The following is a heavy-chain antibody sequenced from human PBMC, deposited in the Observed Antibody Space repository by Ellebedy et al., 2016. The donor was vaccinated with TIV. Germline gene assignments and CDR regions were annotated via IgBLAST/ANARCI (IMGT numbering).Heavy chain of an antibody. Sequence: APVKVSCKASGYTFTAYYMHWVRQAPGQGLEWMGWINPDSGGTNFAQKFQGRVTMTRDTSINTVYMELNRLESDDTAVYYCARVRRGSSGMDVWGQGTTVTVSS. D-gene: IGHD6-13*01. CDR1: GYTFTAYY. CDR3: ARVRRGSSGMDV. CDR2: INPDSGGT. J-gene: IGHJ6*02. V-gene: IGHV1-2*02.